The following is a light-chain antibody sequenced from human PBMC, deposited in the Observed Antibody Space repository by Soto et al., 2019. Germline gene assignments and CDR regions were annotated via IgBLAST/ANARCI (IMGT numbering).Light chain of an antibody. V-gene: IGKV3D-15*01. Sequence: IVLTQSPDTLSFSPGERATLSCRSSQSVSSNYLAWYQQKPGQAPRLLIYDASIRATGIPARFSGSGSGTEFTLTISSLQSEDFAVYYCQQYNNWPRSITFGQGTRLEIK. CDR1: QSVSSN. J-gene: IGKJ5*01. CDR3: QQYNNWPRSIT. CDR2: DAS.